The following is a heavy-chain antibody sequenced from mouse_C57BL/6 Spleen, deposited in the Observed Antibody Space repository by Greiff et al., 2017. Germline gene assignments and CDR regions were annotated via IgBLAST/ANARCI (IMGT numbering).Heavy chain of an antibody. J-gene: IGHJ4*01. Sequence: EVQVVESGGGLVKPGGSLKLSCAASGFTFSSYAMSWVRQTPEQRLEWVATISDGGSYTYSPDNVKGRFTIFRDNAKNNLYLQMSHLKSEDTAMYYCARDRSDGYLYAMDYWGQGTSVTVSS. D-gene: IGHD2-3*01. CDR1: GFTFSSYA. V-gene: IGHV5-4*01. CDR3: ARDRSDGYLYAMDY. CDR2: ISDGGSYT.